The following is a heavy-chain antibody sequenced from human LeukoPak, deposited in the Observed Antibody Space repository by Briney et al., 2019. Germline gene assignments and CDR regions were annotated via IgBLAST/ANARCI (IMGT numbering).Heavy chain of an antibody. CDR1: GYTFTTYY. Sequence: ASVKVSCKASGYTFTTYYIHWVRQAPGQGLEWVGIINPSNGDTTYAQKFQGRVSMTRDTSTTTVHMELSSLRSEDTAVYHCAREDTLSIIAARHLDYWGQGTLVTVSS. CDR2: INPSNGDT. J-gene: IGHJ4*02. V-gene: IGHV1-46*01. CDR3: AREDTLSIIAARHLDY. D-gene: IGHD6-6*01.